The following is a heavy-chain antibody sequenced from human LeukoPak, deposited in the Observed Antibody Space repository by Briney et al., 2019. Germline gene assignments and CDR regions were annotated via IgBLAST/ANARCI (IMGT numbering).Heavy chain of an antibody. CDR1: GGSISSYY. CDR2: IYYSGST. D-gene: IGHD1-26*01. CDR3: ARRASGTYSYYCDS. V-gene: IGHV4-59*08. Sequence: SETLSLTCTVSGGSISSYYWTWIRQSPGKGLEWIGYIYYSGSTNYNPSLKSRVTISVDTSKNQFSLKLTSVTAADTALYYCARRASGTYSYYCDSWGQGTLITVSS. J-gene: IGHJ4*02.